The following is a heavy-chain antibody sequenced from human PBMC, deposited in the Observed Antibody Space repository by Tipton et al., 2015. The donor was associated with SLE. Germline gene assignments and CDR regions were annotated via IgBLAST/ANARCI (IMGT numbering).Heavy chain of an antibody. CDR3: AREAMSGYYGMDV. CDR1: GGSISSSGYY. CDR2: ISYSGST. Sequence: TLSLTCTVSGGSISSSGYYWGWIRQPPGKGLEWIGSISYSGSTYSNPSLKSRVTISVDTSKNQFSLKLSSVTAADTAVYYCAREAMSGYYGMDVWGQGTTVTVSS. V-gene: IGHV4-39*07. D-gene: IGHD2-2*01. J-gene: IGHJ6*02.